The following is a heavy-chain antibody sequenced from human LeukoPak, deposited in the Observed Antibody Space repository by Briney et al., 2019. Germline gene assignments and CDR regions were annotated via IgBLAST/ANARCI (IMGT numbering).Heavy chain of an antibody. CDR3: ATGSSGWYGGVLDY. J-gene: IGHJ4*02. CDR2: INPNSGGT. CDR1: GYTFTGYY. D-gene: IGHD6-19*01. V-gene: IGHV1-2*02. Sequence: ASVKVSCKASGYTFTGYYMHWVRQAPGQGLEWMGWINPNSGGTNYAQKFQGRVTMTRDTSTSTVYMELSSLRSEDTAVYYCATGSSGWYGGVLDYWGQGTLVTVSS.